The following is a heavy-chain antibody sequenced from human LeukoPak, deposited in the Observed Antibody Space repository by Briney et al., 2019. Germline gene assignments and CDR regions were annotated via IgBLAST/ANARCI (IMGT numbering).Heavy chain of an antibody. D-gene: IGHD6-13*01. V-gene: IGHV3-9*01. Sequence: GGSLRLSCAASGFTFDDYAMHWVRQAPGKGLEWVSGISWNSGSIGYADSVKGRFTISRDNAKNSLYLQMNSLRTEDTALYYCAKDSSSWYWDFQHWGQGTLVTVSS. CDR1: GFTFDDYA. J-gene: IGHJ1*01. CDR3: AKDSSSWYWDFQH. CDR2: ISWNSGSI.